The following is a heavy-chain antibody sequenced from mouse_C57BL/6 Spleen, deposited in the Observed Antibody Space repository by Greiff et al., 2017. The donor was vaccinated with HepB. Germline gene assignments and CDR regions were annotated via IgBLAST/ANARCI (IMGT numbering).Heavy chain of an antibody. Sequence: VQLQQSGAELVRPGASVKLSCTASGFNIKDDYMHWVKQRPEQGLEWIGWIDPENGDTEYASKFQGKATITADTSSNTAYLQLSSLTSEDTAVYYCTTGSSGYVPVDYWGQGTTLTVSS. D-gene: IGHD3-2*02. V-gene: IGHV14-4*01. CDR1: GFNIKDDY. CDR2: IDPENGDT. CDR3: TTGSSGYVPVDY. J-gene: IGHJ2*01.